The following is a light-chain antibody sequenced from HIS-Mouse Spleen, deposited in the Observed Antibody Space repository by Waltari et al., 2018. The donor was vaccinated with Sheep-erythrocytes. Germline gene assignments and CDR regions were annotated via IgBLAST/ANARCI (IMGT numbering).Light chain of an antibody. CDR3: MIWHSSAWV. J-gene: IGLJ3*02. V-gene: IGLV5-45*03. CDR1: SGLNVGTYR. CDR2: YKSDSVK. Sequence: QAVLTQPSSLSASPGASASLTCTLRSGLNVGTYRIYWYQQQPGIPPQYLLRYKSDSVKQQGSGVPSRFSGSKDASANAGILLISGLQSEDEADYYCMIWHSSAWVFGGGTKLTVL.